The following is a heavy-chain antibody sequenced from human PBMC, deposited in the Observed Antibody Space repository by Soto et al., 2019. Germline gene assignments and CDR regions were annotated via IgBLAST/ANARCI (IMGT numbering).Heavy chain of an antibody. Sequence: EVQLVESGGGLIQPGGSLKLSCAASGFTVGNNYMSWVRQAPGKGLEWVSLIYSTGTTTYADSVKGRFTVSRDNAKNTLYLQMNSLTAEDTVVYYCANDGRGSGSHYNSFGYWGQGTLVPVSS. D-gene: IGHD3-10*01. CDR3: ANDGRGSGSHYNSFGY. CDR1: GFTVGNNY. V-gene: IGHV3-53*01. J-gene: IGHJ4*02. CDR2: IYSTGTT.